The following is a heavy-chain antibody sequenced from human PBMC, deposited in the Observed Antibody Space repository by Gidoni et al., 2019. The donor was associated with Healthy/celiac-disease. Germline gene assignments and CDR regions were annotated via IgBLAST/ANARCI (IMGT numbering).Heavy chain of an antibody. CDR1: GYTFTSYY. CDR3: ARIPCYDSSGYCAYYYGMDV. V-gene: IGHV1-46*03. Sequence: QVQLVQSGAEVKKPGASVKVSCKPSGYTFTSYYIHWVRQAPGQGLEWMGIINPSGGSTSYAQKFQGRVTMTRDTSTSTVYMELSSLRSEDTAVYYCARIPCYDSSGYCAYYYGMDVWGQGTTVTVSS. CDR2: INPSGGST. D-gene: IGHD3-22*01. J-gene: IGHJ6*02.